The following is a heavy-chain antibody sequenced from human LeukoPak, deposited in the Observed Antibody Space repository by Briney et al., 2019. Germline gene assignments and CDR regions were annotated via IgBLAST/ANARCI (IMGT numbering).Heavy chain of an antibody. D-gene: IGHD3-3*01. Sequence: GGSLRLSCAASGFTFSSYAMSWVRQAPGKGLEWVSAISGSGGSTYYADSVRGRFTISRDNSKNTLYLQMNSLRAEDTAVYYCAKDKTPFWSGPPPSDYWGQGTLVTVSS. CDR2: ISGSGGST. CDR1: GFTFSSYA. CDR3: AKDKTPFWSGPPPSDY. J-gene: IGHJ4*02. V-gene: IGHV3-23*01.